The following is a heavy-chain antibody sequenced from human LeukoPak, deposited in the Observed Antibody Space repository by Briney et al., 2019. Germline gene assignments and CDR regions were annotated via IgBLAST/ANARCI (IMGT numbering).Heavy chain of an antibody. CDR1: GFTVSNNY. CDR2: IKQDGSEK. D-gene: IGHD6-13*01. V-gene: IGHV3-7*04. CDR3: ARDGQQLGF. J-gene: IGHJ4*02. Sequence: PGGSLRLSCAASGFTVSNNYMSWVRQAPGKGLEWVANIKQDGSEKYYVDSVKGRFTISRDNAKNSLYLQMNSLRVEDTAVYYCARDGQQLGFWGQGTLVIVSS.